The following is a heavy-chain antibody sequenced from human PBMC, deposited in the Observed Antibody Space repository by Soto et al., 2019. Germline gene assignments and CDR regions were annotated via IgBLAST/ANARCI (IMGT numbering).Heavy chain of an antibody. Sequence: SEALSLTCTVSGGSISKYYWSWIRQPPGRGLEWIGHIFYSGSTNYNPALKSRVTISVDTSKSQFSLKLSSVTAADTAAYYCAKDSGYNYGYFRWFDPWGQGTLVTVS. V-gene: IGHV4-59*01. D-gene: IGHD5-18*01. CDR1: GGSISKYY. CDR3: AKDSGYNYGYFRWFDP. CDR2: IFYSGST. J-gene: IGHJ5*02.